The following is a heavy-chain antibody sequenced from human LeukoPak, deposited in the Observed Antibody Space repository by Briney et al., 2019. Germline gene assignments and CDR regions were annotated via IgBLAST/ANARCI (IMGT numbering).Heavy chain of an antibody. J-gene: IGHJ4*02. D-gene: IGHD3-16*02. CDR3: ARDQHTSYYDYVWGSYRSNAVDY. V-gene: IGHV3-21*01. CDR2: ISSSSGYI. CDR1: GFTFSSYS. Sequence: PGGSLRLSCAASGFTFSSYSMNWVRQAPGKGLEWISSISSSSGYIYYADSVKGRFTISRDNAKNSLYLQMNSLRAEDTAVYYCARDQHTSYYDYVWGSYRSNAVDYWGQGTLVTVSS.